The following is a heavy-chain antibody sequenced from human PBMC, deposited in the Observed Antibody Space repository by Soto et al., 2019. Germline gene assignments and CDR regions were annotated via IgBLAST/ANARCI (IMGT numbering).Heavy chain of an antibody. J-gene: IGHJ4*02. CDR3: ARDVGDTEEYYFDY. CDR2: ISSSSSYI. V-gene: IGHV3-21*01. CDR1: GFTFISYS. D-gene: IGHD5-18*01. Sequence: LRLSCAASGFTFISYSMNWVRQAPGKGLEWVSSISSSSSYIYYADSVKGRFTTSRDNAKNSMYLQMNSLRAEDTAVYYCARDVGDTEEYYFDYWGQGTLVTVSS.